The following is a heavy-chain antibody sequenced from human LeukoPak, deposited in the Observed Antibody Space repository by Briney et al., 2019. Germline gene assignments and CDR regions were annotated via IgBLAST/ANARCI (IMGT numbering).Heavy chain of an antibody. Sequence: SETLSLTCTVSGGSINSNNYYWGWIRQPPGKGLEWIGSIYSSGSAYYNPSLKSRVTISVDTSKNQFSLKLSSVTAADTAVYYCARGGDGYNPWGQGTLVTVSS. CDR3: ARGGDGYNP. CDR1: GGSINSNNYY. V-gene: IGHV4-39*07. J-gene: IGHJ5*02. CDR2: IYSSGSA. D-gene: IGHD5-24*01.